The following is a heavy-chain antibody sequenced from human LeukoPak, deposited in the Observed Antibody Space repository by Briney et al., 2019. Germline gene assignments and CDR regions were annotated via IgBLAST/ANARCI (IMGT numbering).Heavy chain of an antibody. V-gene: IGHV4-30-4*08. CDR2: IYYSGST. CDR3: ARVCQYQLAFDY. D-gene: IGHD2-2*01. CDR1: GGSISSGDYY. Sequence: TLSLTCTVSGGSISSGDYYWSWIRQPPGKGLEWIGYIYYSGSTYYNPSLKSRVTISVDTSKNQFSLKLSSVTAADTAVYYCARVCQYQLAFDYWGRGTLVTVSS. J-gene: IGHJ2*01.